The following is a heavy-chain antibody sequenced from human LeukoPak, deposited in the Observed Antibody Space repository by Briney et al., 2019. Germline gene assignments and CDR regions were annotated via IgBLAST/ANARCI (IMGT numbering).Heavy chain of an antibody. CDR3: ARQKGYYDSSGYHQVFDY. CDR2: IYYSGGT. V-gene: IGHV4-59*08. CDR1: GGSISSYY. Sequence: SETLSLTCTVSGGSISSYYWSWVRQPPGKGLEWIGYIYYSGGTNYNPSLKSRVTISVDTSKNEFSLKLSSVTAADTAVYYCARQKGYYDSSGYHQVFDYWGQGTLVTVSS. D-gene: IGHD3-22*01. J-gene: IGHJ4*02.